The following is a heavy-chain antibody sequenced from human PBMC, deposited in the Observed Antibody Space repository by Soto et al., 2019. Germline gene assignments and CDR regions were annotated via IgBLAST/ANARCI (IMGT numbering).Heavy chain of an antibody. D-gene: IGHD3-10*01. Sequence: EVQLLESGGGLVQPGGSLRLSCAASGVSFSNYAMNWVRQAPGKGLEWVSGISHSGSSTYYADSVKGRFTISRDNSKNTLYLQVNSLRAEDTAVYYCANGSWVHHGSEGGNWLDPWGQGTLVTVSS. CDR3: ANGSWVHHGSEGGNWLDP. V-gene: IGHV3-23*01. CDR2: ISHSGSST. CDR1: GVSFSNYA. J-gene: IGHJ5*02.